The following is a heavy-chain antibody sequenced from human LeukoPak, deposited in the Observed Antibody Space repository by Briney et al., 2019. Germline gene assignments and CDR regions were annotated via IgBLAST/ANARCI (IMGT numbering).Heavy chain of an antibody. CDR2: IYSGGNT. D-gene: IGHD2-2*01. Sequence: GGSLRLSCAASGFTVSNNYMSWVRQAPGKGLEWVSVIYSGGNTYYADSVKGRFTISRDNSKNTLYLQMGSLRAEDMAVYYCARDSADCSSTSCSPGYWGQGTLVTVSS. CDR1: GFTVSNNY. CDR3: ARDSADCSSTSCSPGY. J-gene: IGHJ4*02. V-gene: IGHV3-53*05.